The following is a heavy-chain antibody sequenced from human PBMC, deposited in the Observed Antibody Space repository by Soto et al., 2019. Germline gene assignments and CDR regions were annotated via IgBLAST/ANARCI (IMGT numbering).Heavy chain of an antibody. J-gene: IGHJ5*02. D-gene: IGHD3-9*01. CDR2: ISGSGGST. CDR3: AKDGNPIPYLTGYYRLGWFDP. CDR1: GFTFSSYA. Sequence: GGSLRLSCAASGFTFSSYAMSWVRQAPGKGLEWVSAISGSGGSTYYADSVKDRFTISGDNSKNTLYLQMNSLRAEDTAVYYCAKDGNPIPYLTGYYRLGWFDPWGQGTLVTVSS. V-gene: IGHV3-23*01.